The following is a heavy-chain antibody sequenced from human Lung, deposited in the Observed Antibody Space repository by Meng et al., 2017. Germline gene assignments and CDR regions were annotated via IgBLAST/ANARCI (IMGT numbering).Heavy chain of an antibody. J-gene: IGHJ2*01. CDR3: ARYVPNGSFWYFDF. CDR1: GYIFANYD. CDR2: ISVKNGEA. Sequence: QVRAVQSVADAKQLWASMKGSCKASGYIFANYDISLVRQAAGQGLEWMGWISVKNGEAKYPQYIQGRVTMTTNTTTSTAYMALRSLTSDDTAVYYCARYVPNGSFWYFDFWGRGTLVTVSS. V-gene: IGHV1-18*01. D-gene: IGHD6-13*01.